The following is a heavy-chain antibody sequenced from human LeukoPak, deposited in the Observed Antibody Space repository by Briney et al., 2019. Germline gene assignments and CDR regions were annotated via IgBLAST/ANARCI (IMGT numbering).Heavy chain of an antibody. J-gene: IGHJ2*01. D-gene: IGHD2-2*01. V-gene: IGHV3-9*01. Sequence: PGGSLRLSCAASGFTFSSYAMHWVRQAPGKGLEWVSGISWNSGSIGYADSVKGRFTISRDNAKNSLYLQMNSLRAEDTALYYCAKAEPYCSSTSCYRENWYFDLWGRGTLVTVSS. CDR3: AKAEPYCSSTSCYRENWYFDL. CDR2: ISWNSGSI. CDR1: GFTFSSYA.